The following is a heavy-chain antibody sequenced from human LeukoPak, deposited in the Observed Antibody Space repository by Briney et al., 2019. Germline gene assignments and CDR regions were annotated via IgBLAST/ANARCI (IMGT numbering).Heavy chain of an antibody. V-gene: IGHV3-48*02. CDR2: ISSNGKTI. CDR1: GFTFSSYN. J-gene: IGHJ4*02. CDR3: ATGSYSSSVNY. Sequence: GGSLRLSCATSGFTFSSYNMNWVRQAPGKGLEWVSFISSNGKTIHYADSVKGRFTISRDSAKNSLYLQMDSLGDDDTAVYHCATGSYSSSVNYWGQGTLVTVSS. D-gene: IGHD6-13*01.